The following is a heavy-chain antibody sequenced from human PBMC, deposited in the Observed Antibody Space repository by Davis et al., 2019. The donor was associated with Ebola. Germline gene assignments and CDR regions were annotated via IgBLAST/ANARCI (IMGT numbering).Heavy chain of an antibody. Sequence: PGGSLRLSCPASGFSFSSYTMNWVRQAPGKGLEWVSSISAGSSYIYYADSVKGRFTISRDNAKNSLYLPMNSLRAEDTAVFYCARAGGDIILVPAAPRYYYGMDVWGQGTTVTVSS. D-gene: IGHD2-2*01. CDR3: ARAGGDIILVPAAPRYYYGMDV. J-gene: IGHJ6*02. CDR2: ISAGSSYI. CDR1: GFSFSSYT. V-gene: IGHV3-21*01.